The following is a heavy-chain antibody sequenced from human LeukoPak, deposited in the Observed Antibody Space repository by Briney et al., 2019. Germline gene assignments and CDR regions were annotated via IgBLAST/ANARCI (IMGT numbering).Heavy chain of an antibody. J-gene: IGHJ4*02. CDR3: AKGLN. CDR2: ISGSGDRT. Sequence: GGSLRLSCAGSGITLKSYAMRWVRQAPGKGLEWVSGISGSGDRTKYTDSVKRRFTISRDNHKNTLYLQMNSLRVEDTAVYYCAKGLNWGQGTLVRVSS. CDR1: GITLKSYA. V-gene: IGHV3-23*01.